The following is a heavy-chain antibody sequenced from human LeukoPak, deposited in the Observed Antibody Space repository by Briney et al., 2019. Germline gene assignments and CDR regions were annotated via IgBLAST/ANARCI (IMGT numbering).Heavy chain of an antibody. Sequence: KPSETLSLTCAVSGGSISSGDFPWSWIRQPPGKGLEWIGYILHTGHTSYNPSLKSRVTISVDMSKNQLSLRLTSVTAADTAVYYCARGFYGAGSHFDYWGQGTLVTVSS. D-gene: IGHD3-10*01. CDR2: ILHTGHT. J-gene: IGHJ4*02. V-gene: IGHV4-30-2*01. CDR1: GGSISSGDFP. CDR3: ARGFYGAGSHFDY.